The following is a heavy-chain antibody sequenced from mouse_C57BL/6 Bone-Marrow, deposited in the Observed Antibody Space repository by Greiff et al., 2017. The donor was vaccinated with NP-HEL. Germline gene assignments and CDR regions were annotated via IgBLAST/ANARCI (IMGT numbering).Heavy chain of an antibody. CDR2: IHPNSGST. Sequence: QVQLQQPGAELVKPGASVKLSCKASGYTFTSYWMHWVKQRPGQGLEWIGMIHPNSGSTNYNEKFKSKATLTVDKSSSTAYMQLSSLTSEDSAVYDCARRQLRLTFAYWGQGTLVTVSA. CDR3: ARRQLRLTFAY. D-gene: IGHD3-2*02. CDR1: GYTFTSYW. J-gene: IGHJ3*01. V-gene: IGHV1-64*01.